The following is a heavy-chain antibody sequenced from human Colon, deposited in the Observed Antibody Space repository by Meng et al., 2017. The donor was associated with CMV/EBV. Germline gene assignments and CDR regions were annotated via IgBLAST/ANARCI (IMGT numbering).Heavy chain of an antibody. J-gene: IGHJ3*02. CDR2: INPNSGST. Sequence: SVKVSCKSSGYSFNDFYIHCVRQAPGQALEWMGIINPNSGSTIYAQKFQGRLSMTRDTSTSTVYMELNSLTFEDTAVYYCATLPIRVELEQQVSNPSDIWGQGTMVTVSS. V-gene: IGHV1-46*02. CDR1: GYSFNDFY. D-gene: IGHD1/OR15-1a*01. CDR3: ATLPIRVELEQQVSNPSDI.